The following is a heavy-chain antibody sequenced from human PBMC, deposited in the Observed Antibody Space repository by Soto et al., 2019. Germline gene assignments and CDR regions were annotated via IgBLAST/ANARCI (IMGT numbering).Heavy chain of an antibody. V-gene: IGHV3-30*03. CDR2: VSFDGSNK. Sequence: QMQLVQSGGGVVQPGRSLRLSCAASGLTFSHYPMHWVRQAPGKGLEWVAVVSFDGSNKYDRDSVKGRFTISKDNGKNTLYLQMNDLRHEDTAVYYCARLPGPLVSVLYIYPVDARETPSDVDVWGQGTSVTVSS. CDR3: ARLPGPLVSVLYIYPVDARETPSDVDV. D-gene: IGHD2-21*02. J-gene: IGHJ6*02. CDR1: GLTFSHYP.